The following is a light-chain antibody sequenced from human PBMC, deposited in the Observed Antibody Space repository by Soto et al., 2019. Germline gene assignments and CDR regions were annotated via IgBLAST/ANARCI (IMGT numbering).Light chain of an antibody. J-gene: IGKJ1*01. V-gene: IGKV1-39*01. CDR1: QNINSL. CDR2: SAS. Sequence: DIQMTQSPSSLSASVGDRVIITCRASQNINSLLNWYQQKPGKAPKLLIRSASTLHSGVPSRFNGGGSGTDFTLTISSLQFEDFATYYCQQSYSTPTFGQGTKVEI. CDR3: QQSYSTPT.